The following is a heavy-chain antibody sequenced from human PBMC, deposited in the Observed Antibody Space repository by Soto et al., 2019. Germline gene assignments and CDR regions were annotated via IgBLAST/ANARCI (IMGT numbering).Heavy chain of an antibody. CDR3: ARWAPRNSCYYYGMDV. CDR1: GGSIRSDYY. D-gene: IGHD1-1*01. J-gene: IGHJ6*02. CDR2: IYYSGTT. V-gene: IGHV4-31*03. Sequence: QVQLQESGPGLVKPSQTLSLTCTVSGGSIRSDYYWSWIRQHPGRGLEWIGYIYYSGTTYYNPSLKSRVTIAVDMSKNQFSLKLSSVTDADTALYYCARWAPRNSCYYYGMDVWGQGTTVTVSS.